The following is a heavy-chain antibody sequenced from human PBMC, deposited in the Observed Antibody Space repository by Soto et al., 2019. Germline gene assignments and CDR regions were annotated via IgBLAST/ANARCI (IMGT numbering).Heavy chain of an antibody. J-gene: IGHJ6*03. D-gene: IGHD7-27*01. CDR1: GGSFSGYY. CDR3: ASSRSGRGEFYFYYMDV. CDR2: ISHTGST. V-gene: IGHV4-34*01. Sequence: SETLSLTCAIYGGSFSGYYWTVIRQSPRKGLEWIGEISHTGSTHYNPSLKSRVTMSVDTAKTQFSLKMTSVTAADTAVYFCASSRSGRGEFYFYYMDVWGAGTPVTVSS.